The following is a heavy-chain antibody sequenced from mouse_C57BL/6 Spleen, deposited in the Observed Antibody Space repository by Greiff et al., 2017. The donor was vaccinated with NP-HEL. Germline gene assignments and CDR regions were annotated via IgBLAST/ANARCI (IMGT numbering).Heavy chain of an antibody. CDR3: VRSGKGYYFDY. V-gene: IGHV10-1*01. J-gene: IGHJ2*01. CDR2: IRSKSNNYAT. CDR1: GFSFNTYA. D-gene: IGHD1-3*01. Sequence: EVKLVESGGGLVQPKGSLKLSCAASGFSFNTYAMNWVRQAPGKGLEWVARIRSKSNNYATYYADSVKDRFTISRDDSESMLYLQMNNLKTEDTAMYYCVRSGKGYYFDYWGQGTTLTVSS.